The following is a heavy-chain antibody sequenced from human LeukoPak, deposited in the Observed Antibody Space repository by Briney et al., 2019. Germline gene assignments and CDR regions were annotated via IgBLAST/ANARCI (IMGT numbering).Heavy chain of an antibody. Sequence: GASVKVSCKASGYTFTGYYMHWVRQAPGQGLEWMGWINPNSGGTNYAQKFQGWVTMTRDTSTSTVYMELSSLRSEDTAVYYCARGRDYYGSGSYYPDGHPFDYWGQGTLVTVSS. CDR3: ARGRDYYGSGSYYPDGHPFDY. V-gene: IGHV1-2*04. D-gene: IGHD3-10*01. CDR2: INPNSGGT. CDR1: GYTFTGYY. J-gene: IGHJ4*02.